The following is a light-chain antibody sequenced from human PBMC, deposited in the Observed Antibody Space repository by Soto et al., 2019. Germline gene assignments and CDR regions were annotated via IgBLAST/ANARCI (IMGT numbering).Light chain of an antibody. CDR3: QAWSSSGDHVV. J-gene: IGLJ2*01. V-gene: IGLV3-21*02. Sequence: SYELTQPPSVSVAPGQTATITCGGNNIGHKNVHWYQQKPGQAPVLVVYDDSDRPSGIPERFSGSNSGNTATLTINRVEAGDEADYTCQAWSSSGDHVVFGGGTKLTVL. CDR2: DDS. CDR1: NIGHKN.